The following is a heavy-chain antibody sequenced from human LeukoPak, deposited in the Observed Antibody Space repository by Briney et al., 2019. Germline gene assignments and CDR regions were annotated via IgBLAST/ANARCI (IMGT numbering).Heavy chain of an antibody. D-gene: IGHD2-2*01. CDR1: GYTFTGYY. J-gene: IGHJ4*01. V-gene: IGHV1-2*06. Sequence: ASVKVSCKASGYTFTGYYMHWVRQAPGQGLEWMGRINPNSGGTNYAQKFQGRVTMTRDTSISTAYMELSRLRSDDTAVYYCARDYCSSTSCYVDYWGQGTLVTVSS. CDR2: INPNSGGT. CDR3: ARDYCSSTSCYVDY.